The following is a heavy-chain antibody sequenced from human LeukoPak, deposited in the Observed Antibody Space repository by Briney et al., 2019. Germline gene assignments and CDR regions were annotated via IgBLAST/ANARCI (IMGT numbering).Heavy chain of an antibody. CDR3: ARVRGSFFDF. J-gene: IGHJ4*02. V-gene: IGHV4-4*07. CDR1: GDSISYFY. Sequence: PSETLSLTCSVSGDSISYFYWSWIRQAAGKGLEWIGHIYTSGGNNYHPSLKSGATMSVDTPKNQFILKRRSVTAPDTACYYVARVRGSFFDFWGQGTLVSVSS. CDR2: IYTSGGN. D-gene: IGHD3-10*01.